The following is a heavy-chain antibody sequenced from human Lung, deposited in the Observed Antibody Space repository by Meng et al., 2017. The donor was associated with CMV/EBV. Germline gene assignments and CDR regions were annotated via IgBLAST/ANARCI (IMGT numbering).Heavy chain of an antibody. CDR3: ARVKGSFKCAMDA. CDR1: GFTFSDYY. V-gene: IGHV3-11*01. CDR2: ITSSSSAT. D-gene: IGHD2/OR15-2a*01. J-gene: IGHJ6*02. Sequence: GESLRLXXAASGFTFSDYYMSWIRQAPGRGQDWVSYITSSSSATYYSDSVKGRFTISRDNAKNSLYLQMNSLRVEDTAVYYCARVKGSFKCAMDAWGQGATVTVSS.